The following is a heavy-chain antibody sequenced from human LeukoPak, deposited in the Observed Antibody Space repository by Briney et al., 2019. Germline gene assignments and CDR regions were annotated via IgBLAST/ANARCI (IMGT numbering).Heavy chain of an antibody. V-gene: IGHV1-69*13. J-gene: IGHJ4*02. CDR1: GGTFSSYA. CDR2: IIPIFGTA. D-gene: IGHD3-22*01. CDR3: ARAQYYYDSSGYPRFDY. Sequence: GASGKVSCKASGGTFSSYAISWVRQAPGQGLEWMGGIIPIFGTANYAQKFQGRVTITADESTSTAYMELSSLRSEDTAVYYCARAQYYYDSSGYPRFDYWGQGTLVTVSS.